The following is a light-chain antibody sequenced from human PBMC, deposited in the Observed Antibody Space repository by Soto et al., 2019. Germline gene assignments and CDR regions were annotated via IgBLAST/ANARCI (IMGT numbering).Light chain of an antibody. Sequence: QSALTQPASVSGSPGQSITISCTGTRSDVGRFNLVSWYQQHPGKAPKLMIYEGSKRPSGVSNRFSGSQSGNTASLTISGLQAEAGAVYYCCAYAGSSPVIFGGGTKLTVL. CDR3: CAYAGSSPVI. CDR2: EGS. J-gene: IGLJ2*01. CDR1: RSDVGRFNL. V-gene: IGLV2-23*01.